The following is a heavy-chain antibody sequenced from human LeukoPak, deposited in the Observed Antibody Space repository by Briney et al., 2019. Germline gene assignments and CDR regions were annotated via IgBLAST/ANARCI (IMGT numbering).Heavy chain of an antibody. CDR3: ARDGDITLTGVIRGGDALDM. D-gene: IGHD3-10*01. Sequence: PGGSLRLSCAASGFTFSNYWMTWVRQAPGKGLEWVANIKQDGSEKYYVDSVKGRFTISRDNAKNSVYLQMNILEAEDTAVYYCARDGDITLTGVIRGGDALDMCGRGTMVTVSS. CDR1: GFTFSNYW. J-gene: IGHJ3*02. CDR2: IKQDGSEK. V-gene: IGHV3-7*01.